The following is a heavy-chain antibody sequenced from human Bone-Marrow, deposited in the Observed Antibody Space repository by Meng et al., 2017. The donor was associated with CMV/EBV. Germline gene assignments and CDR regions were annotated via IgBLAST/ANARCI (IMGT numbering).Heavy chain of an antibody. CDR1: CASICTNYC. D-gene: IGHD2-15*01. CDR3: ARSPGWWSLDY. V-gene: IGHV4-4*01. Sequence: CSVLCASICTNYCWSWVRQPPGKGLEWIGEISHSGSTKYTPSLNSRVTISVDKTKNHFSLKVTSVTAADTGVYFCARSPGWWSLDYWGQGSLVTVSS. J-gene: IGHJ4*02. CDR2: ISHSGST.